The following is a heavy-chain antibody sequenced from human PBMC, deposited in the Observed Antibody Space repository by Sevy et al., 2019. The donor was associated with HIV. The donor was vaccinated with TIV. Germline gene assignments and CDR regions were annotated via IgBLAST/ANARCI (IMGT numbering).Heavy chain of an antibody. D-gene: IGHD3-10*01. CDR1: GYTLTELS. J-gene: IGHJ3*02. CDR2: LDPEDGET. Sequence: ASVKVSCKVSGYTLTELSMHWVRQAPGKGLEWMGGLDPEDGETIYAQKFQGRVTMTEDTSTDTAYMELSSLRSEDTAVYYCATRGFGELSAAFDIWGQGTIVTVSS. CDR3: ATRGFGELSAAFDI. V-gene: IGHV1-24*01.